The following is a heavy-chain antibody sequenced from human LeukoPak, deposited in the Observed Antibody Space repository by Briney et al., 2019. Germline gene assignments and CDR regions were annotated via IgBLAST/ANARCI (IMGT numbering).Heavy chain of an antibody. D-gene: IGHD4-17*01. J-gene: IGHJ4*02. CDR2: ISAYNGNT. V-gene: IGHV1-18*01. CDR1: GYTFNSYG. Sequence: ASVKVSCKASGYTFNSYGISWVRQAPGQGLEWMGWISAYNGNTNYAQKFQGRVTMTTDTSTSTAYMELRSLRSDDTAVYYCARGRHSYGDYASYYFDYWGQGTLVTVSS. CDR3: ARGRHSYGDYASYYFDY.